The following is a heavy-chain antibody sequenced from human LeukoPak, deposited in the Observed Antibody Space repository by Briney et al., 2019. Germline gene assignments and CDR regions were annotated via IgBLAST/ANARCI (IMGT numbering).Heavy chain of an antibody. D-gene: IGHD5-24*01. CDR2: IIPILGIA. CDR3: AKRWLQSWWFDY. Sequence: SVKVSCKASGGTFSSYAISWVRQAPGQGLEWMGRIIPILGIANYAQKFQGRVTITADESTSTAYMELSSLRSEDTAVYYCAKRWLQSWWFDYWGQGTLVTVSS. V-gene: IGHV1-69*04. CDR1: GGTFSSYA. J-gene: IGHJ4*02.